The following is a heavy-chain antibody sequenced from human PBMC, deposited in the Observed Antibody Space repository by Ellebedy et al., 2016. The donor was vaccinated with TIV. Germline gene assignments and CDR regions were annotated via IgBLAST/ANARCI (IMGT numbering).Heavy chain of an antibody. CDR2: IWYDGDNK. Sequence: GESLKISXSASGFTFTSYSMHWVRQAPGKGLEWVAFIWYDGDNKYYADSVKGRFTISRDNSKNTLYLHLNSLRAEDTALYYCAREEESRSFFFDYWGQGTLVTVSS. D-gene: IGHD3-3*02. V-gene: IGHV3-33*08. J-gene: IGHJ4*02. CDR1: GFTFTSYS. CDR3: AREEESRSFFFDY.